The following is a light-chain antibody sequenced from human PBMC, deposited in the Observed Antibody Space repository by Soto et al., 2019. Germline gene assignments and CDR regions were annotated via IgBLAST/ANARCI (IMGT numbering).Light chain of an antibody. Sequence: DIQMTQSPSSLSASVGDRVAITCRASEDIRKYLNWYQQRPGQAPKLLISGASTLQSGVSSRFSGSGSGTAFPLTISGLQPEDFATYYCQQSYSTPLYTFGQGTKLEI. CDR3: QQSYSTPLYT. CDR2: GAS. CDR1: EDIRKY. J-gene: IGKJ2*01. V-gene: IGKV1-39*01.